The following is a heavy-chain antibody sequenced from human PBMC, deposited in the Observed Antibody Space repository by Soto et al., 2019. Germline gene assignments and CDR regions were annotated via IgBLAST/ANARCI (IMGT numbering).Heavy chain of an antibody. Sequence: GASVKVSCKASGGTFSSYAISWVRQAPGQGLEWMGGIIPIFGTANYAQKFQGRVTITADESTSTAYMELSSLRSEDTAVYYCARVSHSSYGDDAFDIWGQGTMVTVSS. J-gene: IGHJ3*02. CDR3: ARVSHSSYGDDAFDI. CDR2: IIPIFGTA. CDR1: GGTFSSYA. D-gene: IGHD6-19*01. V-gene: IGHV1-69*13.